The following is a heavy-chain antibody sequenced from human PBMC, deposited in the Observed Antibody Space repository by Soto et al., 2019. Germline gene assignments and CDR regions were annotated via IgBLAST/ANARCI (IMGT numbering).Heavy chain of an antibody. CDR2: IWYDGSNK. J-gene: IGHJ4*02. D-gene: IGHD4-17*01. CDR3: ARTVATNPYYFDY. CDR1: GFTFSSYG. Sequence: QVQLVESGGDVVQPGRSLRLSCAASGFTFSSYGMHWVRQAPGKGLEWVAVIWYDGSNKYYADSVKGRFTISRDNSKNTLYLQMNSLRAEDTAVYYCARTVATNPYYFDYWGQGTLVTVSS. V-gene: IGHV3-33*01.